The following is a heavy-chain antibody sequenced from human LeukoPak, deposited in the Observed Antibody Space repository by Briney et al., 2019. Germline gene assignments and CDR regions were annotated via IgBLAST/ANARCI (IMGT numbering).Heavy chain of an antibody. CDR2: INSRGST. J-gene: IGHJ6*03. V-gene: IGHV4-4*07. CDR3: ARDSEGWASAYYYYYMDV. Sequence: WETLSLTCTVSGGSISRDYWSWIRQPAGKGLDWSGGINSRGSTKYNPSLKSRVTMSVDTSKNQFSLRLTSVTAADTAVYYCARDSEGWASAYYYYYMDVRGKGTTVTVSS. CDR1: GGSISRDY. D-gene: IGHD1-26*01.